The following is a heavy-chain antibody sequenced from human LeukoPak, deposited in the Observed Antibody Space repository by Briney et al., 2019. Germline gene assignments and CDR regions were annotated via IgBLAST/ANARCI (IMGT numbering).Heavy chain of an antibody. CDR1: GFFFSSYA. D-gene: IGHD5-18*01. Sequence: GGSLRLSCAASGFFFSSYAMHWVRQAPGKGLGYVSAISSNGGSTYYANSVKGRFTISRDNSKNTLYLQMGSLRAEDMAVYYCARAERGYSYGYDYWGQGTLVTVSS. CDR2: ISSNGGST. CDR3: ARAERGYSYGYDY. J-gene: IGHJ4*02. V-gene: IGHV3-64*01.